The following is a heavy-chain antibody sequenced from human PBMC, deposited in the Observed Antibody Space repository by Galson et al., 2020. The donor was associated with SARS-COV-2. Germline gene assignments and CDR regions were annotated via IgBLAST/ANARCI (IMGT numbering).Heavy chain of an antibody. Sequence: PSETLSLTCAVYSGTFSGYYWNWIRQPPGKGLEWIGEINNSGTTNYNASLRSRVTISVDTSKSQFSLRLTPVTAADTAVYYCARGRNPRDDGALLWIYRIASTGVFDYWGLGTLVTVSS. CDR2: INNSGTT. J-gene: IGHJ4*02. D-gene: IGHD6-13*01. V-gene: IGHV4-34*01. CDR3: ARGRNPRDDGALLWIYRIASTGVFDY. CDR1: SGTFSGYY.